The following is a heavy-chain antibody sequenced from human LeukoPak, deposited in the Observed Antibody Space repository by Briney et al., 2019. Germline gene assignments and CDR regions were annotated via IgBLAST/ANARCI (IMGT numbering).Heavy chain of an antibody. CDR3: ARRRKDYYDTTNYYYAFYFDY. CDR2: ISYDGSNK. Sequence: GGSLRLSCVASGFTFSSYAMHWVRQAPGKGLEWVAVISYDGSNKYYADSVKGRFTISRDNSKNTLYLQMKSLRAEDTAVYYCARRRKDYYDTTNYYYAFYFDYWGQGTLVTVSS. CDR1: GFTFSSYA. V-gene: IGHV3-30*04. D-gene: IGHD3-22*01. J-gene: IGHJ4*02.